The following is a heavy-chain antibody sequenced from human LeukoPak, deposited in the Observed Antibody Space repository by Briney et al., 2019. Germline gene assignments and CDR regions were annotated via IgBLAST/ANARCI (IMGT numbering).Heavy chain of an antibody. Sequence: GGSLRLSCAASGFTFSNYWMHWVRQAPGKGLVWVSRINSDGINTSYADSVKGRFTISRDNAKNALNLQMNSLRAEDTAVYYCARDLGQYYDTSDNWFDPWGQGTLVTVSS. CDR3: ARDLGQYYDTSDNWFDP. D-gene: IGHD3-22*01. V-gene: IGHV3-74*01. CDR1: GFTFSNYW. J-gene: IGHJ5*02. CDR2: INSDGINT.